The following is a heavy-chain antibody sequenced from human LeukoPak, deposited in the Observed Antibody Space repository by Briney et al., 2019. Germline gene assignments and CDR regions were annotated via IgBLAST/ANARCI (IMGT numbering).Heavy chain of an antibody. Sequence: SETLSLTCAVYGGSFSGYYWSWIRQPPGKGLEWIGEINHSGSTNYNPSLKSRVTISVDTSKNQFSLKLSSVTAADTAVYYCARRGSYYDILTGYSYYFDYWGQGTLVIVSS. D-gene: IGHD3-9*01. J-gene: IGHJ4*02. CDR2: INHSGST. CDR3: ARRGSYYDILTGYSYYFDY. V-gene: IGHV4-34*01. CDR1: GGSFSGYY.